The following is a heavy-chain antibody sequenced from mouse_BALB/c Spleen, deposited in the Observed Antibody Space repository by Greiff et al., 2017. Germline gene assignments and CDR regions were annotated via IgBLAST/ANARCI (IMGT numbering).Heavy chain of an antibody. CDR3: ARDGDARRNFDY. Sequence: EVQLVESGGGLVKPGGSLKLSCAASGFTFSDYYMYWVRQTPEKRLEWVATISDGGSYTYYPDSVKGRFTISRDNAKNNLYLQMSSLKSEDTAMYYCARDGDARRNFDYWGQGTTLTVSS. J-gene: IGHJ2*01. CDR1: GFTFSDYY. D-gene: IGHD3-1*01. CDR2: ISDGGSYT. V-gene: IGHV5-4*02.